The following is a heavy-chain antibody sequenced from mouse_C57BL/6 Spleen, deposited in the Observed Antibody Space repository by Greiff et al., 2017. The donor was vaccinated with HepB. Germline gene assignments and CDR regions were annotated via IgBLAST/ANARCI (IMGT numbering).Heavy chain of an antibody. V-gene: IGHV1-26*01. CDR1: GSTFTDYS. CDR2: INPNNGGT. CDR3: ARRPITRTFDV. J-gene: IGHJ1*03. Sequence: LVEPGASVTISCKASGSTFTDYSMNWVKQSHGKSLEWIGDINPNNGGTSYNQKFKGKATLTVDKSSSTAYMELRSLTSEDSAVYYCARRPITRTFDVWGTGTTVTVSS. D-gene: IGHD1-1*01.